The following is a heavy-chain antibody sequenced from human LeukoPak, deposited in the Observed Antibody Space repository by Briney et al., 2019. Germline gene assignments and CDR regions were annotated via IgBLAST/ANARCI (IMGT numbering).Heavy chain of an antibody. V-gene: IGHV3-30*02. CDR1: GFTFSSYG. J-gene: IGHJ6*03. CDR2: IRYDGSNK. D-gene: IGHD2-2*01. Sequence: TGGSLRLSCAASGFTFSSYGMHWVRQAPGKGLEWVAFIRYDGSNKYYADSVKGRFTISRDNSKNTLYLQMNSLRAEDTAVYYGWTGQDIVVVPAAPQFDELGSYYYCYMDVWGKGTTVTVSS. CDR3: WTGQDIVVVPAAPQFDELGSYYYCYMDV.